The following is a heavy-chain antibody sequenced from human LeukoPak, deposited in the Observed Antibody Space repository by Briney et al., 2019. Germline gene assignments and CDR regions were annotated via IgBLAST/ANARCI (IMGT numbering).Heavy chain of an antibody. CDR2: IYYSGST. Sequence: PSETLSLTCTVSGGSISSSSYYWGWIRQPPGKGLEWIGGIYYSGSTYYNPSLKSRVTISVDTSKNQFSLKLSSVTAADTAVYYCAIGSGWYGGYYYYYYMDVWGKGTTVTVSS. CDR1: GGSISSSSYY. J-gene: IGHJ6*03. D-gene: IGHD6-19*01. V-gene: IGHV4-39*07. CDR3: AIGSGWYGGYYYYYYMDV.